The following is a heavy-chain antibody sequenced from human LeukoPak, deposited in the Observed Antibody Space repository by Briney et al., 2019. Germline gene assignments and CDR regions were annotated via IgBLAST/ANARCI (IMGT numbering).Heavy chain of an antibody. Sequence: GSLRLSCAASGFTFSSYAMHWVRQAPGKGLEWVAVISYDGSNKYYADSVKGRFTISRDNSKNTLYLQMNSLRAEDTAVYYCARGQEVVVTHIDYWGQGTLVTVSS. CDR3: ARGQEVVVTHIDY. CDR1: GFTFSSYA. D-gene: IGHD3-22*01. J-gene: IGHJ4*02. V-gene: IGHV3-30-3*01. CDR2: ISYDGSNK.